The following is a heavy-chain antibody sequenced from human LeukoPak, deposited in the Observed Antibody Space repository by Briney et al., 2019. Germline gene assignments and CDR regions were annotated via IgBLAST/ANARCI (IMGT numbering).Heavy chain of an antibody. CDR3: ARNYYDSSGYKYGFDY. CDR1: GCPISNYY. V-gene: IGHV4-4*07. J-gene: IGHJ4*02. CDR2: IYTSGST. D-gene: IGHD3-22*01. Sequence: SETPSLTCTVSGCPISNYYLSWVRQPAGKGLEWIGRIYTSGSTNYNPSLKSRVTMSIDTSKNQFSLKLSSVTAADTAVYYCARNYYDSSGYKYGFDYWGQGTLVTVSS.